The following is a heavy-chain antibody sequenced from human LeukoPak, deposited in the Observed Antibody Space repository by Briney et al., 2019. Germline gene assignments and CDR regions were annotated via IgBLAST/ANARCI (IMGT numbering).Heavy chain of an antibody. J-gene: IGHJ4*02. Sequence: GGSLRLSCAASGFTFSSYAMHWVRQAPGKGLEWVAVISYDGSNKYYADSVKGRFTISRDNSKNTLYLQMNSLRAEDTAVYYCARATWDSWGQGALVTVSS. CDR2: ISYDGSNK. CDR1: GFTFSSYA. V-gene: IGHV3-30-3*01. D-gene: IGHD2-15*01. CDR3: ARATWDS.